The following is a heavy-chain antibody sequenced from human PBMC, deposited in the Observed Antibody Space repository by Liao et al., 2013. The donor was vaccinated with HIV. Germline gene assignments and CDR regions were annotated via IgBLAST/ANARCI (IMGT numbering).Heavy chain of an antibody. CDR2: IYTSGST. V-gene: IGHV4-4*07. D-gene: IGHD1-26*01. J-gene: IGHJ3*01. CDR3: ARKNSGKGHAFDV. CDR1: GGSISTYF. Sequence: QVQLQESGPGLVKPSETLSLTCTVSGGSISTYFWSWIRQPAGKELEWIGRIYTSGSTDYNPSLKSRVSMSVDTSKHQFSLKLTSVTAADTAVYYCARKNSGKGHAFDVWGPRDNGHRLL.